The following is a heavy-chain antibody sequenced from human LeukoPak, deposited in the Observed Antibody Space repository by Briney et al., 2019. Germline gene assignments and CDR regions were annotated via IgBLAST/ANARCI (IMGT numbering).Heavy chain of an antibody. CDR3: ARSSGSYYNFDH. D-gene: IGHD1-26*01. Sequence: PSETLSLTCAVCGGSFSGYCWSWNRQPPGKGLEWIGEINHSGSTNYNPSLKSRVTISVDTSKNQFSLKLSPVTAADTAVYYCARSSGSYYNFDHWGQGTLVTVSS. J-gene: IGHJ4*02. CDR1: GGSFSGYC. V-gene: IGHV4-34*01. CDR2: INHSGST.